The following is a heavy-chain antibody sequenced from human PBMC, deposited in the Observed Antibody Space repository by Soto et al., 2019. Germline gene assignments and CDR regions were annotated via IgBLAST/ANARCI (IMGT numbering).Heavy chain of an antibody. CDR3: AKSVSTSVDYYFYMEV. CDR2: IRGGGGGT. Sequence: EVQLLESGGGLVQPGGSLRLSCAASGFSFSRYAMSWVRQAPGRGLEWVSVIRGGGGGTNNTDSVKCRFTISRGNSRDTLDLQTNSPRAKDTTLYYCAKSVSTSVDYYFYMEVWGPGATVTVSS. V-gene: IGHV3-23*01. CDR1: GFSFSRYA. J-gene: IGHJ6*03. D-gene: IGHD6-6*01.